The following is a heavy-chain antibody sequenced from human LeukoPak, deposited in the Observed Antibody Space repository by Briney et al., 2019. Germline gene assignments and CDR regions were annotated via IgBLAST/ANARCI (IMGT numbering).Heavy chain of an antibody. Sequence: GASVKVSCTASGGTFSSYAISWVRQAPGQGLEWMGGIIPIFGTANYAQKFQGRVTITADDSTSTAYMELSSLRSEDTAVYYCARLLKKGHYGSADYWGQGTLVTVSS. J-gene: IGHJ4*02. CDR2: IIPIFGTA. D-gene: IGHD3-10*01. V-gene: IGHV1-69*13. CDR1: GGTFSSYA. CDR3: ARLLKKGHYGSADY.